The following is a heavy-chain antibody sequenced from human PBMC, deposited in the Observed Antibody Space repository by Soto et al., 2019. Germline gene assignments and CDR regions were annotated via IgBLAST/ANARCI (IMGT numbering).Heavy chain of an antibody. CDR1: GYSFTAYG. CDR2: ISCYNGKT. CDR3: ARDAPPPELRFLEWHNYDYNGMDV. J-gene: IGHJ6*02. D-gene: IGHD3-3*01. V-gene: IGHV1-18*01. Sequence: ASVKVSCKTSGYSFTAYGISWVRQAPGQGLEWMGWISCYNGKTKYAQKVQGRVTMTTDTSTSTAYMEVRSLRSDDTAIYYCARDAPPPELRFLEWHNYDYNGMDVWGQGTTVTVS.